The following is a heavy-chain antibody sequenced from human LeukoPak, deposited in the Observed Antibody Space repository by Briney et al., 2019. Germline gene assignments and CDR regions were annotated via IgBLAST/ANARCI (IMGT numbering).Heavy chain of an antibody. J-gene: IGHJ4*02. V-gene: IGHV1-2*06. D-gene: IGHD1-1*01. CDR3: AREVWMYDY. CDR1: GYTLTAHH. Sequence: ASVKVSCKASGYTLTAHHMHWVRQAPGQGLEWMGRINPNSGDTIYAQNFQGRVTMTRDTSISTAYLELTSLRSDDTAVYYCAREVWMYDYWGQGTLVTVSS. CDR2: INPNSGDT.